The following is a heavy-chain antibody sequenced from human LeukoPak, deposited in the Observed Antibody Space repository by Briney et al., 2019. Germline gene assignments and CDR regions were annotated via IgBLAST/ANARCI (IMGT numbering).Heavy chain of an antibody. CDR1: GYTFTSYG. V-gene: IGHV1-18*01. CDR2: ISAYNGNT. J-gene: IGHJ1*01. CDR3: ARAGYSSSWSEYFQH. Sequence: ASVKVSCKASGYTFTSYGISWVRQALGQGLEWMGWISAYNGNTNYAQKLQGGVTMTTDTSTSTAYMELRSLRSDDTAVYYCARAGYSSSWSEYFQHWGQGTLGTVSS. D-gene: IGHD6-13*01.